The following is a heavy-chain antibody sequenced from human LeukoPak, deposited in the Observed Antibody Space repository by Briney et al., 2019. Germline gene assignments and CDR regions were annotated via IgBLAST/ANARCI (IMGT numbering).Heavy chain of an antibody. J-gene: IGHJ3*02. D-gene: IGHD3-22*01. CDR1: GYSFTSYW. CDR3: AKDGYYDSKSI. Sequence: GESLKISCKGSGYSFTSYWIGWVRQMPGKGLEWVPAISGSGGSTYYADSVKGRFTISRDNSKNTLYLQMNSLRAEDTAVYYCAKDGYYDSKSIWGQGTMVTVSS. V-gene: IGHV3-23*01. CDR2: ISGSGGST.